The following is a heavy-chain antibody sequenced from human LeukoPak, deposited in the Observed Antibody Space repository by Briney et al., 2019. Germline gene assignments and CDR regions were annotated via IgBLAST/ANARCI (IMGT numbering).Heavy chain of an antibody. D-gene: IGHD2-2*01. CDR1: GFTFSSYS. Sequence: PGGSLRLSCAASGFTFSSYSMNWVRQAPGKGLEWVSSISSSSSYIYYADSVKGRFTISRDNAKNSLYLQMNSLRAENTAVYYCARDSGYCSSTSCYGGGDFDYWGQGTLVTVSS. J-gene: IGHJ4*02. CDR3: ARDSGYCSSTSCYGGGDFDY. V-gene: IGHV3-21*01. CDR2: ISSSSSYI.